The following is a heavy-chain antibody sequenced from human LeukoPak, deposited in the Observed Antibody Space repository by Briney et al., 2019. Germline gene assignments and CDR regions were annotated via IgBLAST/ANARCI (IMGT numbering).Heavy chain of an antibody. CDR1: GGSISSYY. CDR2: IYYSGST. J-gene: IGHJ4*02. CDR3: ARDRSIAAAHY. Sequence: SETLSLTCTVSGGSISSYYWSWIRQPPGKGLEWIGYIYYSGSTNYNPSLKSRVTISVDTSKNQFSLKLSSVTAADTAVYYCARDRSIAAAHYWGQGTLVTVSS. D-gene: IGHD6-6*01. V-gene: IGHV4-59*12.